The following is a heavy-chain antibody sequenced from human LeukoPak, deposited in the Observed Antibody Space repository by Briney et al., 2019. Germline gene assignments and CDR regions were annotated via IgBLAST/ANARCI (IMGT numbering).Heavy chain of an antibody. CDR1: GYTFTSYG. CDR2: ISAYNGNT. D-gene: IGHD6-19*01. V-gene: IGHV1-18*01. Sequence: ASVKVSCKASGYTFTSYGISWVRQASGRGLEWMGWISAYNGNTNYAQKLQGRVTMTTDTSTSTAYMELRSLRSDDTDVYYCAGSFGRGWSPYYFDYWGQGTLVTVSS. J-gene: IGHJ4*02. CDR3: AGSFGRGWSPYYFDY.